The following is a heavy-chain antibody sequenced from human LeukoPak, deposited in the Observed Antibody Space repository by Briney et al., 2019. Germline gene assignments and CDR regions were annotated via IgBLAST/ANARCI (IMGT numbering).Heavy chain of an antibody. CDR2: IYYSGST. J-gene: IGHJ6*02. Sequence: SETLSLTCTVSGGSISSSSYYWGWIRQPPGKGLEWIGSIYYSGSTYYNPSLKSRVTISVDTSKNQFSLKLSSVTAADTAVYYCARTVVWFGELLYYYYGMDVWGQGTTVTVSS. CDR3: ARTVVWFGELLYYYYGMDV. V-gene: IGHV4-39*07. D-gene: IGHD3-10*01. CDR1: GGSISSSSYY.